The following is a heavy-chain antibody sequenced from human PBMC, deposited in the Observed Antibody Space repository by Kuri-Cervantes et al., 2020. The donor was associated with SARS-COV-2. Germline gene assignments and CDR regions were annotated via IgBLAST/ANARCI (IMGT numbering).Heavy chain of an antibody. Sequence: SETLSLTCTVSGGSISSSSYYWGWIRQPPGKGLEWIGYIYYSGSTNYNPSLKSRVTISVDTSKNQFSLKLSSVTAADTAVYYCARGRVLLWFGELYFDYWGQGTLVTVSS. CDR3: ARGRVLLWFGELYFDY. CDR2: IYYSGST. V-gene: IGHV4-61*05. D-gene: IGHD3-10*01. CDR1: GGSISSSSYY. J-gene: IGHJ4*02.